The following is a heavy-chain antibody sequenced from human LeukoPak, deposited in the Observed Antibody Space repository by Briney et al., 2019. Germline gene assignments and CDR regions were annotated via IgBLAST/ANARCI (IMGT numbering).Heavy chain of an antibody. J-gene: IGHJ4*02. CDR1: GGTFSSYA. Sequence: ASVKVSCKASGGTFSSYAISWVRQAPGQGLEWMGGIIPIFGTANYAQKFQGRVTITADESTSTAYMELSSLRSDDTAVYYCARDLYYSSGWYGYWGQGTLVTVSS. V-gene: IGHV1-69*13. CDR2: IIPIFGTA. D-gene: IGHD6-19*01. CDR3: ARDLYYSSGWYGY.